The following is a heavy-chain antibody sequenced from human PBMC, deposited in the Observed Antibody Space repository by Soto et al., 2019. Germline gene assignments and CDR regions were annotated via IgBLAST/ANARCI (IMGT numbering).Heavy chain of an antibody. D-gene: IGHD1-7*01. CDR1: EFTFRSYW. Sequence: GGSLRLSCAASEFTFRSYWMHWVRQSPGKGLVWVSRISGDGSSTNYADSVKGRFTISRDNAKNTVYLQIDSLRAEDTAVYYCARSLPGTYGAFDLWGQGTMVTVSS. CDR3: ARSLPGTYGAFDL. CDR2: ISGDGSST. J-gene: IGHJ3*01. V-gene: IGHV3-74*01.